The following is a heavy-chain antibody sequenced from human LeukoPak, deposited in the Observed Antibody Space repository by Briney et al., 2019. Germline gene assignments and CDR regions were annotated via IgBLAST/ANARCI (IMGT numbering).Heavy chain of an antibody. J-gene: IGHJ3*02. D-gene: IGHD3-16*01. CDR3: TTEGPMIAFDI. CDR1: GFTFSNAW. V-gene: IGHV3-15*01. Sequence: GGSLRLSCAASGFTFSNAWMSWVRQAPGKGLEWVGRIKSKTDGGTTDYAAPVKGRFTISRDDTKNTLYLQMISLKTEDTAVDYCTTEGPMIAFDIWGQGTMVTVFS. CDR2: IKSKTDGGTT.